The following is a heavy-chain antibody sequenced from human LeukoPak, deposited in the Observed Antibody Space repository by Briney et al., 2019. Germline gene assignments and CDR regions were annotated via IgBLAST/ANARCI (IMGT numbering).Heavy chain of an antibody. V-gene: IGHV4-34*01. Sequence: SETLSLTCAVYGGSFSGYYWSWIRQPPGKGLEWSGEIKHSGSTNYNPSPKSRVTISVDTSKCQFSLKLSSVTAAETAVYYCARAHTQIDYYGMDVWGQGTTVTVSS. CDR1: GGSFSGYY. CDR2: IKHSGST. CDR3: ARAHTQIDYYGMDV. J-gene: IGHJ6*02. D-gene: IGHD3-22*01.